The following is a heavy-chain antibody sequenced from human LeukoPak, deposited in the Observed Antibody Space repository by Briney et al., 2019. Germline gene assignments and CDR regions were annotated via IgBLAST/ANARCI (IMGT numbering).Heavy chain of an antibody. CDR1: GGSFSGYY. V-gene: IGHV4-34*01. Sequence: SETLSLTCAVYGGSFSGYYWSWIRQPPGKGLEWIGEINHSGSTNYNPSLKSRVTISVDTSKNQFSLKLSSVTAADTAVYYCAGRAHYFDYWGQGTLVTVSS. CDR3: AGRAHYFDY. J-gene: IGHJ4*02. CDR2: INHSGST.